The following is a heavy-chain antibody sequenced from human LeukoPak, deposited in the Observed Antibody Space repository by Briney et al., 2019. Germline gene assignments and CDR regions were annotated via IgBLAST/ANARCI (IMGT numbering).Heavy chain of an antibody. CDR1: GFTFSDHY. V-gene: IGHV3-72*01. J-gene: IGHJ4*02. CDR3: VRDSGSGYYWDY. Sequence: AGGSLRLSCAASGFTFSDHYMDWVRQAPGKGLEWVARTRNKANNYITDYAASVNGRFTISRDYSNNSLHLQMNSLKIEGTAVYYCVRDSGSGYYWDYWGQGTLVTVS. CDR2: TRNKANNYIT. D-gene: IGHD3-22*01.